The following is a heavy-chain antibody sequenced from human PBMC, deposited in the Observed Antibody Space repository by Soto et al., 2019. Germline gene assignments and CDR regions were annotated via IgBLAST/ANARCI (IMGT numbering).Heavy chain of an antibody. Sequence: SQTRSLTCVISGDSVSSNTASWNWIRQSPSRGLEWLGRTYFRSKWYNDYAVSVKSRIIINPETSNNQFSLQLNSVTPEDTAVYFCAKGDNLGPKTGYAFDPWGQGSMVTVSS. CDR3: AKGDNLGPKTGYAFDP. D-gene: IGHD5-12*01. V-gene: IGHV6-1*01. J-gene: IGHJ5*02. CDR1: GDSVSSNTAS. CDR2: TYFRSKWYN.